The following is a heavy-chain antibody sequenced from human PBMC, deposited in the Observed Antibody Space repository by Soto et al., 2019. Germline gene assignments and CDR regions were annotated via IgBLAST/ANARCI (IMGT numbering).Heavy chain of an antibody. CDR1: GGSISSGGYY. CDR2: IYQSGTP. J-gene: IGHJ5*02. Sequence: SETLSLTCTVSGGSISSGGYYWSWIRQHPGKGLEWIAYIYQSGTPYYNPSLKSRATISIDRSKNQFSLMLDSVTAADTAVYYCARDLRLDPWGPGTLVTVSS. D-gene: IGHD2-21*02. CDR3: ARDLRLDP. V-gene: IGHV4-31*03.